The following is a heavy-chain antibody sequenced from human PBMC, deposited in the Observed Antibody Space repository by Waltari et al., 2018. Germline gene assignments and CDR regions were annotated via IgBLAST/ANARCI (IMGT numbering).Heavy chain of an antibody. J-gene: IGHJ6*02. CDR3: AREIGAVTTIYYYGMDV. V-gene: IGHV3-74*01. CDR1: VFPFSSYW. Sequence: EVQLVESGGGLVQPGGSLRLSFSASVFPFSSYWMHWVRPAPVKGLVCVSSMNRDGRSTSYADAVKGRFTISRENAKNTLYLQMNSLRAEDTAVYYCAREIGAVTTIYYYGMDVWGQGTTVTVSS. D-gene: IGHD4-17*01. CDR2: MNRDGRST.